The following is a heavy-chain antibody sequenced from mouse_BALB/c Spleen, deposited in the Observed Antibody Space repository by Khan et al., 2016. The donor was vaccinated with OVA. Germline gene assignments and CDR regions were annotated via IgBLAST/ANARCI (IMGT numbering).Heavy chain of an antibody. J-gene: IGHJ3*01. Sequence: EVGLVESGGDLVKPGGSLKLSCAASGFTFSSYGMSWVRQTPDKRLEWVATISSAGDYTYYPDNVKGRFTISRDNAKNTLYLQMSSLKSEDTAMFYCASHLTGSFAYWGQGTLVTVSA. D-gene: IGHD4-1*01. CDR2: ISSAGDYT. CDR1: GFTFSSYG. CDR3: ASHLTGSFAY. V-gene: IGHV5-6*01.